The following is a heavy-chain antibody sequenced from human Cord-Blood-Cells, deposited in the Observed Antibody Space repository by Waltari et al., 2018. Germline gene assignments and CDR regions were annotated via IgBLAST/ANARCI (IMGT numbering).Heavy chain of an antibody. Sequence: QVQLVQSGAEVKKPGSSVKVSCKASGGTFSSYAISWVRQAPGQGLEWMGGIIPIFGTANYAQKFQGRVTITADESTSTAYMELSSLRSEDTAVYYCARGSDYYDSSGSYYFDYWGQGTLVTVSS. CDR3: ARGSDYYDSSGSYYFDY. J-gene: IGHJ4*02. CDR1: GGTFSSYA. CDR2: IIPIFGTA. D-gene: IGHD3-22*01. V-gene: IGHV1-69*01.